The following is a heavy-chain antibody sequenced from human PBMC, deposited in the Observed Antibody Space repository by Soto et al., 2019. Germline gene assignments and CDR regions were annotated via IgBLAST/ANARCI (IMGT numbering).Heavy chain of an antibody. CDR1: GFTFSSYW. CDR3: ARWTVSANNWFDP. CDR2: IRQDGGQI. J-gene: IGHJ5*02. V-gene: IGHV3-7*05. Sequence: EVQLVESGGGLVLPGGSLRLSCAASGFTFSSYWMTWVRQAPGKGLEWVANIRQDGGQIDYVDSVKGRFTISRDNAKNSLYLQMNSLRAEDTAVYYRARWTVSANNWFDPWGQGTLVTVSS. D-gene: IGHD2-8*01.